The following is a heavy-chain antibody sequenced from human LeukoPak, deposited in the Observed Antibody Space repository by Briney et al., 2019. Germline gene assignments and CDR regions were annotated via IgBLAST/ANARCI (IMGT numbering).Heavy chain of an antibody. CDR3: ARTSGIVVVPAANWFDP. D-gene: IGHD2-2*01. J-gene: IGHJ5*02. Sequence: SETLSLTCTVSGGSISSYYWSWIRQPPGKGLEWIGYIYYSGSTNYNPSLKSRVTISVDASKNQFSLKLSSVTAADTAVYYCARTSGIVVVPAANWFDPWGQGTLVTVSS. CDR2: IYYSGST. CDR1: GGSISSYY. V-gene: IGHV4-59*01.